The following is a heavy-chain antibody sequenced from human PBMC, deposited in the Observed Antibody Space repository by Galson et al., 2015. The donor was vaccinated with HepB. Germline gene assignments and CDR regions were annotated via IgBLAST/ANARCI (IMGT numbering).Heavy chain of an antibody. CDR1: GYTFTDYY. Sequence: SVKVSCKASGYTFTDYYLHWVRQVPGRGLEWVGWINPHSGDTKFAQIFQGRVTLTKDASINTVYMELSRLRFDDTAVYYCVRGLSGGWYFDPWGQGTLVTVSS. CDR3: VRGLSGGWYFDP. V-gene: IGHV1-2*02. D-gene: IGHD6-19*01. CDR2: INPHSGDT. J-gene: IGHJ5*02.